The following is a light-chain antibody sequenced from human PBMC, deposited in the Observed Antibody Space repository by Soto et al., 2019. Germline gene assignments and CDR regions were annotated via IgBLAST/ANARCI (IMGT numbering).Light chain of an antibody. CDR2: AAS. V-gene: IGKV3-15*01. J-gene: IGKJ2*01. CDR3: QQYNDWPPKHT. Sequence: EIVMTQSPATLSVSPGERATLSCRASQSVSDNLAWYQQKRGQAPRLIIYAASTRATFVPASFSGSGSGTGFTLTISSLQSEDSAFYSCQQYNDWPPKHTFGQGTKLEIK. CDR1: QSVSDN.